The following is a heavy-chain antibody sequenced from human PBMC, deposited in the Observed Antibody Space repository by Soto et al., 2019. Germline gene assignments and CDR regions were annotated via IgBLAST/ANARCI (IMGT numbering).Heavy chain of an antibody. Sequence: QLQLQESGSGLVKPSQTLSLTCAVSGGSISSGGYSWSWIRQPPGKGLEWIGYIYHSGSTYYNPSLKSRVTISVERSKNQFSLKLSSVTAADTAVYYCARAGDSSGYYPDYWGQGTLVTVSS. V-gene: IGHV4-30-2*01. D-gene: IGHD3-22*01. CDR2: IYHSGST. CDR1: GGSISSGGYS. J-gene: IGHJ4*02. CDR3: ARAGDSSGYYPDY.